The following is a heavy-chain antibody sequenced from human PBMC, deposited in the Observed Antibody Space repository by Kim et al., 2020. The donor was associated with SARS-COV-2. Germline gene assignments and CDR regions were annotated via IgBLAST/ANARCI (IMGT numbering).Heavy chain of an antibody. CDR1: GFIFSDYY. CDR2: SRDRANGYST. V-gene: IGHV3-72*01. J-gene: IGHJ3*01. Sequence: RGSLRLSCAASGFIFSDYYLDWVRQAPGKGLEWVARSRDRANGYSTAYAASVKGRFTLSRDGSKKTLYLQMDSLKTDDTAMYYCVRRTEYDNSGYGAFDFWGLGTMVTVSP. CDR3: VRRTEYDNSGYGAFDF. D-gene: IGHD5-12*01.